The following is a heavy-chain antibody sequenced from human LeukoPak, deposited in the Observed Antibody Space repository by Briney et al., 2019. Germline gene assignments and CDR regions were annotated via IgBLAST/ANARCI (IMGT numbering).Heavy chain of an antibody. V-gene: IGHV3-66*02. CDR2: IYSGGST. D-gene: IGHD5-18*01. CDR1: GFTVSSNF. CDR3: ARVRYGTLASYSYHYMDV. Sequence: PGGSLRLSCAASGFTVSSNFMSWVRQAPGKGLEWVSGIYSGGSTYYADSVKGRFTISRDNAKNTLYLQMNSLRAEETAVFYCARVRYGTLASYSYHYMDVWGKGTTVTVSS. J-gene: IGHJ6*03.